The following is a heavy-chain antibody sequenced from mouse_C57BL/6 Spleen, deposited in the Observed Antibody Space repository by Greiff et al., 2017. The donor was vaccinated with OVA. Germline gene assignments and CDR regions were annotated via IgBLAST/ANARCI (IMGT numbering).Heavy chain of an antibody. CDR1: GFTFSNYW. CDR3: TLTAQATFDY. Sequence: EVKLVESGGGLVQPGGSMKLSCVASGFTFSNYWMNWVRQSPEKGLEWVAQIRLKSDNYATHYAESVKGRFTISRDDSKSSVYLQMNNLRAEDTGIYYCTLTAQATFDYWGQGTTLTVSS. V-gene: IGHV6-3*01. CDR2: IRLKSDNYAT. J-gene: IGHJ2*01. D-gene: IGHD3-2*02.